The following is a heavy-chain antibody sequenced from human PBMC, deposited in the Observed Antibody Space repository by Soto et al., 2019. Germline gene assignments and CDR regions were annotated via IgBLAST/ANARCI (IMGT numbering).Heavy chain of an antibody. CDR2: ISYDGSNK. V-gene: IGHV3-30*18. J-gene: IGHJ4*02. CDR1: GFTFSGYG. Sequence: QVQLVESGGGVVQPGRSLRLSCAASGFTFSGYGMHWVRQAPGKGLEWVAVISYDGSNKYYADSVKGRFTISRDNSKNTLYLQMNSLRAEDTAVYYCAKLFAYSGYDFGYWGQGTLVTVSS. CDR3: AKLFAYSGYDFGY. D-gene: IGHD5-12*01.